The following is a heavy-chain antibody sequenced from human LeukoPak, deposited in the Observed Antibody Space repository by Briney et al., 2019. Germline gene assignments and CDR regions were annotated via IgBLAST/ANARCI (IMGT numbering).Heavy chain of an antibody. CDR1: GYTFTGYY. CDR3: ASVPDYGDYGYYYYYMDV. Sequence: GASVKVSCKASGYTFTGYYMHWVRQAPGQGLEWMGWINPNSGGTNYAQKFQGRVTMTRDTSISTAYMELSRLRSDDTAVYYCASVPDYGDYGYYYYYMDVWGKGTTVTVSS. V-gene: IGHV1-2*02. J-gene: IGHJ6*03. CDR2: INPNSGGT. D-gene: IGHD4-17*01.